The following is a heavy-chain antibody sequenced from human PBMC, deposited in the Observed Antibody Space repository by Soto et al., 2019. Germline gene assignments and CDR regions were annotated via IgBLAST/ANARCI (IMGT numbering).Heavy chain of an antibody. D-gene: IGHD2-15*01. CDR2: ITADGGT. CDR3: APHVSCSGGSCQYDAFPI. J-gene: IGHJ3*02. V-gene: IGHV3-23*01. Sequence: EVLVLESGGGLVQPGGSLRLSCEGSGFTVSSHAMTWIRQAPGKGPEWVSTITADGGTYYANSVKGRFAMSRDTSESKLYLQMNSLGAEDSAAYYCAPHVSCSGGSCQYDAFPIRGQGTMVTVSS. CDR1: GFTVSSHA.